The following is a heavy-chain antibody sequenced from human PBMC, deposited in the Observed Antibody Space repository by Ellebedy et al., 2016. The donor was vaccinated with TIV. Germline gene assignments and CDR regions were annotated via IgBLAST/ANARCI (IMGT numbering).Heavy chain of an antibody. J-gene: IGHJ5*02. CDR3: ARGGGYGGRSDP. D-gene: IGHD4-23*01. V-gene: IGHV1-46*01. CDR1: GYTLTSYY. CDR2: INPSGGST. Sequence: AASVKVSCKASGYTLTSYYMHWVRRAPGQGLEWMGIINPSGGSTTYEQKFQDRVTMTRDTSTSTVYMELSSLRAEDTAVYYCARGGGYGGRSDPWGQGTLVTVSS.